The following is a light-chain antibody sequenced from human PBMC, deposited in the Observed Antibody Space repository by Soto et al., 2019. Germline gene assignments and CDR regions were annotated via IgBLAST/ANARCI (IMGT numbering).Light chain of an antibody. J-gene: IGLJ2*01. CDR1: SSNIGSNT. CDR2: RNN. V-gene: IGLV1-44*01. Sequence: QSVLTQPPSASGTPGQRVTISCSGSSSNIGSNTVNWYQQLPGTAPKLLNYRNNQRPSGVPDRFSGSKSGTSASLAISGLQSEDEADYYCAVWDDSLNGPVFGGGTKLTVL. CDR3: AVWDDSLNGPV.